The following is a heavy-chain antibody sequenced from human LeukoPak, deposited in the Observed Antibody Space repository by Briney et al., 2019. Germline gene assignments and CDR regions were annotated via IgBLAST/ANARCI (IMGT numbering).Heavy chain of an antibody. CDR3: ALSTYSSSPS. CDR2: INRDGRSS. V-gene: IGHV3-74*01. D-gene: IGHD6-6*01. CDR1: GFTLSNYW. J-gene: IGHJ5*02. Sequence: QPGGSLRLSCAASGFTLSNYWMYWVRQAPGKGLVWVSRINRDGRSSSYADSVKGRFTVSRDNAKNTLYLQMNSLRAEDTALYYCALSTYSSSPSWGQGTLVTVSS.